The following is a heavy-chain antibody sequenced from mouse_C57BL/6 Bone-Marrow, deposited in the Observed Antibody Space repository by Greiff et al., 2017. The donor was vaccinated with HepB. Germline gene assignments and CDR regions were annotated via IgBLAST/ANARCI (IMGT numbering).Heavy chain of an antibody. Sequence: QVQLQQPGAELVRPGTSVKLSCKASGYTFTSYWMHWVKQRPGQGLEWIGVIDPSDSYTNYNQKFKGKATLTVDTSSSTAYMQLSSLTSEDSAVYYCARHYYGSSYEFAYWGQGTLVTVSA. CDR3: ARHYYGSSYEFAY. J-gene: IGHJ3*01. CDR2: IDPSDSYT. D-gene: IGHD1-1*01. CDR1: GYTFTSYW. V-gene: IGHV1-59*01.